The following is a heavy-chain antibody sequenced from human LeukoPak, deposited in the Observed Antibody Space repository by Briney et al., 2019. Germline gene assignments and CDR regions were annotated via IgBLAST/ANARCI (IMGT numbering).Heavy chain of an antibody. CDR2: INHSGST. CDR1: GGSFSGYY. V-gene: IGHV4-34*01. CDR3: ARARRQWLVGANIRGDNPPYYYDY. J-gene: IGHJ4*02. D-gene: IGHD6-19*01. Sequence: SETLSLTCAVHGGSFSGYYWSWIRQPPGKGLEWIGEINHSGSTNYNPSLKSRVTISVDTSKNQISLKLSSVAAADTAVYYCARARRQWLVGANIRGDNPPYYYDYWGQGTLVTVSS.